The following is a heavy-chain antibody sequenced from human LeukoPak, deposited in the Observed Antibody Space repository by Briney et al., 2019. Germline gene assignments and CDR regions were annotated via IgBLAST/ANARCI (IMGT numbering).Heavy chain of an antibody. Sequence: WETLSLTCDVSGGSVTSTNWWTWFRQPPGKGLEWIGEVHLDGRTNYNPSLKSRVTISIDTSKNHFSLKLSSVTAADTAVYYCAREVGGQASHIDFWGQGILVTVSS. V-gene: IGHV4-4*02. CDR2: VHLDGRT. J-gene: IGHJ4*02. D-gene: IGHD1-26*01. CDR3: AREVGGQASHIDF. CDR1: GGSVTSTNW.